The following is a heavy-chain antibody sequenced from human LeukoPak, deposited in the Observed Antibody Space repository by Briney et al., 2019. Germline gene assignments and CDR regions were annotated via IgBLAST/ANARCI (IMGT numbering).Heavy chain of an antibody. CDR2: TSPSSGGT. Sequence: GASVKVSCKASGYTYTRYYIHWVRQTPGQGLECMGRTSPSSGGTNYAQKFQGRVTMTRNTSISTAYMELRRLGSDDTAVYYCAREGDNSGNQPFDYWGQGTLITVSS. CDR3: AREGDNSGNQPFDY. CDR1: GYTYTRYY. D-gene: IGHD3-22*01. J-gene: IGHJ4*02. V-gene: IGHV1-2*06.